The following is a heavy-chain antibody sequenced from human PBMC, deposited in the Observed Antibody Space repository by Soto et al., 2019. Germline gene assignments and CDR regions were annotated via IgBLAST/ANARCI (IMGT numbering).Heavy chain of an antibody. J-gene: IGHJ6*02. CDR2: ISYDGSNK. Sequence: PGGSLRLSCAASGFTFSSYAMNWVRQAPGKGLEWVAVISYDGSNKYYADSVKGRFTISRDNSKNTLYLQMNSLRTADTAVYNCARDFTTYYGSGTPPDVWGQGTTVTVS. V-gene: IGHV3-30-3*01. D-gene: IGHD3-10*01. CDR1: GFTFSSYA. CDR3: ARDFTTYYGSGTPPDV.